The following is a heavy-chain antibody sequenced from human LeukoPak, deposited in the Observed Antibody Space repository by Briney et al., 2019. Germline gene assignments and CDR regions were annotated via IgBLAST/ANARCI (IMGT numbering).Heavy chain of an antibody. CDR1: GGSISSSSYY. CDR2: IYYSGST. CDR3: ARPAYSGSYPFDY. D-gene: IGHD1-26*01. J-gene: IGHJ4*02. Sequence: SETLSLTCTVSGGSISSSSYYWGWIRQPQGKGLEWIGSIYYSGSTYYNPSLKSRVTISVDTSKNQFSLKLSSVTAADTAVYYCARPAYSGSYPFDYWGQGTLVTVSS. V-gene: IGHV4-39*01.